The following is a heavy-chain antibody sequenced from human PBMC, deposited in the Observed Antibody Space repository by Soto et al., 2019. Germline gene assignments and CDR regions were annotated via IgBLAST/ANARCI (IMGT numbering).Heavy chain of an antibody. CDR2: ISSSSSYI. Sequence: GGSLRLSCAASGFTFSGYIMNWGPQAPGKGLEWVSSISSSSSYIAYADSVKGRFTISRDNAKNSLYLQMNSLRAEDTAVYYCARAQARSYYSFDPWGQGTLVTVSS. V-gene: IGHV3-21*01. J-gene: IGHJ5*02. CDR3: ARAQARSYYSFDP. D-gene: IGHD3-10*01. CDR1: GFTFSGYI.